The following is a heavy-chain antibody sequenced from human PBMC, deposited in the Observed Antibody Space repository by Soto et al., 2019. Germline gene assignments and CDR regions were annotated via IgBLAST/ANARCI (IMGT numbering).Heavy chain of an antibody. CDR3: ARGGVDMIRGVTGKRTWLDP. J-gene: IGHJ5*02. CDR1: CGSFRAYY. Sequence: QVQLQQWGEGLLKPSETLSLTFAFYCGSFRAYYWNLIRQAPGEGLEWIGEINRSGSTNYNPSLKSRVTISVDSLKNQFSLKLTSVTAADTAVYHCARGGVDMIRGVTGKRTWLDPWGQGTLVTVSS. V-gene: IGHV4-34*01. CDR2: INRSGST. D-gene: IGHD3-10*01.